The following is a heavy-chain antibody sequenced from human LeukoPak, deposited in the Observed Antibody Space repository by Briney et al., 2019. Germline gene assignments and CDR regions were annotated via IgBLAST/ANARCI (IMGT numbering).Heavy chain of an antibody. Sequence: ASVKVSCKASGYTFTSYGISWVRQAPGQGLEWMGWISAYNGNTNYAQKLQGRVTVTTDTSTSTAYMELRSLRSDDTAVYYCARDLSGIAAAGFPGGWGQGTLVTVSS. CDR3: ARDLSGIAAAGFPGG. CDR1: GYTFTSYG. D-gene: IGHD6-13*01. V-gene: IGHV1-18*01. CDR2: ISAYNGNT. J-gene: IGHJ4*02.